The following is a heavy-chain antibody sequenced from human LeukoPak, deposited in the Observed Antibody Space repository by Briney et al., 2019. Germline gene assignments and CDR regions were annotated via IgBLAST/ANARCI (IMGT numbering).Heavy chain of an antibody. CDR3: ARTRNYYYYYMDV. CDR2: LSQCERT. J-gene: IGHJ6*03. V-gene: IGHV4-38-2*02. Sequence: PADTQSLPCTVSAYFNRRWYYWGWTGQPPGTGLDWIGSLSQCERTFCKPSLRRRHPISVEISKNQFSPKQSPETAGHAAVLYCARTRNYYYYYMDVWGKGTTVTIPS. CDR1: AYFNRRWYY.